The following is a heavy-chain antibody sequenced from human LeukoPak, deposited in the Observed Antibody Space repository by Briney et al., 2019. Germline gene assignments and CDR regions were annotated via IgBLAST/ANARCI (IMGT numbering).Heavy chain of an antibody. CDR1: GFTFSDYY. J-gene: IGHJ3*02. Sequence: GGSLRLSCAASGFTFSDYYMSWVRQAPGKGLEWVSVIYSGGSTYYADSVKGRFTISRDNSKNTLYLQMNSLRAEDTAVYYCARNYEVDAFDIWGQGTMVTVSS. D-gene: IGHD3-22*01. CDR3: ARNYEVDAFDI. CDR2: IYSGGST. V-gene: IGHV3-53*01.